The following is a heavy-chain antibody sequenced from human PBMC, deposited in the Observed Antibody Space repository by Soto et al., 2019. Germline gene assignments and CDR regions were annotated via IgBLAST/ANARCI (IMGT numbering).Heavy chain of an antibody. D-gene: IGHD6-13*01. CDR2: ISSSSSYI. CDR3: ARGSIAAAGYYYYYGMDV. CDR1: GFTFSSYS. V-gene: IGHV3-21*01. J-gene: IGHJ6*02. Sequence: GGSLRLSCAASGFTFSSYSMNWVRQAPGKGLEWVSSISSSSSYIYYADSVKGRFTISRDNAKNSLYLQMNSLRAEDTAVYYCARGSIAAAGYYYYYGMDVWGQGTTVTV.